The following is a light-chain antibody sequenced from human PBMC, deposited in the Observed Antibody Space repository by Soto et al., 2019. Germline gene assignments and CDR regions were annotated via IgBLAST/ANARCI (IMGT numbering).Light chain of an antibody. Sequence: HSALTQPASVSGSPGQSITISCTGTSSDVGAYNYVSWYQQHPGKAPKLMIYEVSNRPSGVSNRFSGSKSGSTASLTISGLQAEDEADYYCSSHTSSSTPYVFGTGTKLTVL. CDR1: SSDVGAYNY. CDR2: EVS. V-gene: IGLV2-14*01. CDR3: SSHTSSSTPYV. J-gene: IGLJ1*01.